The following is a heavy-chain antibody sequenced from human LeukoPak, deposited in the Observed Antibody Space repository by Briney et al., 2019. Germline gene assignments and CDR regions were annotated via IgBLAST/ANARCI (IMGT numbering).Heavy chain of an antibody. V-gene: IGHV1-69*13. Sequence: SVKVSCKASGGTFSSYAISWVRQAPGQGLEWMGGIIPIFGTANYAQKFQGRVTITADESTSTAYMELSSLRSEDTAVYYCARDWSDVVQGRYYYYYMDVWGKGTTVTISS. CDR2: IIPIFGTA. J-gene: IGHJ6*03. D-gene: IGHD2-8*02. CDR3: ARDWSDVVQGRYYYYYMDV. CDR1: GGTFSSYA.